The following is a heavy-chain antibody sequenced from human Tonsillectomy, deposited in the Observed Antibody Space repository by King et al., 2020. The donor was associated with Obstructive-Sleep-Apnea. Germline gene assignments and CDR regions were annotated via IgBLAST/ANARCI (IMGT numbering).Heavy chain of an antibody. CDR1: GDSISSYY. CDR3: ARDPFFSGEKTVYGAFDI. Sequence: VQLQESGPGLVKPSETLSLTCTVSGDSISSYYWSWIRQPPGKGLEWIGYIYYSGSTNYNPSLKSRVTITVETSKNQFSLKLSSVTAADTAVYYCARDPFFSGEKTVYGAFDIWGQGTMVTVSS. V-gene: IGHV4-59*01. D-gene: IGHD1-14*01. J-gene: IGHJ3*02. CDR2: IYYSGST.